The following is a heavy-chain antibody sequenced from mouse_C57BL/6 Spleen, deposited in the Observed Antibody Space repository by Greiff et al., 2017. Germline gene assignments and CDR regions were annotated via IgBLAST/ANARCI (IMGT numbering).Heavy chain of an antibody. CDR3: ARSRSNWFAY. J-gene: IGHJ3*01. D-gene: IGHD1-1*01. V-gene: IGHV1-61*01. Sequence: QVQLQQPGAELVRPGSSVKLSCKASGYTFTSYWMDWVKQRPGQGLEWIGNIYPSDSETHYNQKFKDKATLTVDKSSSTAYMQLSSLTSEDSAVYYCARSRSNWFAYWGQGTLVTVSA. CDR1: GYTFTSYW. CDR2: IYPSDSET.